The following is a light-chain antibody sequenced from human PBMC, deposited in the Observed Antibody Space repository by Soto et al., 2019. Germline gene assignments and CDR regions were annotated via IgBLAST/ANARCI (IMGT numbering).Light chain of an antibody. CDR2: GAS. Sequence: EIQMTQSPSSLSASVGDRITITCRATQSIRTYLNWYQQKPGKAPKVLIFGASNLQSGVPSRFSGSGSGTDFTLTISSLQPEDFATYYCQQSYSTPQYTFGHGTKLEIK. CDR1: QSIRTY. CDR3: QQSYSTPQYT. J-gene: IGKJ2*01. V-gene: IGKV1-39*01.